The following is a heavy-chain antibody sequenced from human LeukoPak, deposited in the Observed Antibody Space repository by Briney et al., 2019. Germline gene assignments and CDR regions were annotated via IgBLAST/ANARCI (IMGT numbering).Heavy chain of an antibody. J-gene: IGHJ4*02. D-gene: IGHD3-22*01. Sequence: PSETLSLTCTVSGGSISSSSYYWGWIRQPPGKGLEWIRSIYYSGSTYYNPSLKSRVTISVDTSKNQFSLKLSSVTAADTAMYYCAKQRAGGYPDYWGQGTLVTVSS. V-gene: IGHV4-39*01. CDR2: IYYSGST. CDR3: AKQRAGGYPDY. CDR1: GGSISSSSYY.